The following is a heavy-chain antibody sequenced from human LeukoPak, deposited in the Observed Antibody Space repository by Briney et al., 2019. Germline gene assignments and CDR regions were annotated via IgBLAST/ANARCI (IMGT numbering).Heavy chain of an antibody. V-gene: IGHV3-23*01. Sequence: GGSLRLSCAASGFTFSSYAMSWVRQAPGKGLEWVSASSGSGGSTYYADSVKGRFTISRDNSKNTLYLQMHSLRAEDTAVYYCAKFKGLRFLEWPQGGGYFDDWGQGTLVTVSS. CDR1: GFTFSSYA. CDR2: SSGSGGST. CDR3: AKFKGLRFLEWPQGGGYFDD. D-gene: IGHD3-3*01. J-gene: IGHJ4*02.